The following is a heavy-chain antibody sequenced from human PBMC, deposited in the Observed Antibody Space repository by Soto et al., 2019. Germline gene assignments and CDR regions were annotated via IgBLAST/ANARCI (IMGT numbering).Heavy chain of an antibody. CDR3: ASRYCSSTSCHSVSSSSWPIDY. Sequence: SVKVSCKVSGYTFTDYYMHWVRQAPGQGLEWMGGIIPIFGTASYAQKFQGRVTITADESTSTAYMELSSLRSEDTAVYYCASRYCSSTSCHSVSSSSWPIDYWGQGTLVTVSS. D-gene: IGHD2-2*01. CDR1: GYTFTDYY. CDR2: IIPIFGTA. J-gene: IGHJ4*02. V-gene: IGHV1-69*13.